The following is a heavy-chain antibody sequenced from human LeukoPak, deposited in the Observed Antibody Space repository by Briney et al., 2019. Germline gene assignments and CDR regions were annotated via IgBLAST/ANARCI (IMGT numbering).Heavy chain of an antibody. CDR3: AKDRGYNWNPSYYFDY. CDR1: GFTFSSYA. J-gene: IGHJ4*02. Sequence: GGSLRLSCAASGFTFSSYAMSWVRQAPGKGLEWVSAISGSGGSTYYADSVKGRFTISRDNSKNTLYLQMNSLRAEDTAVYYCAKDRGYNWNPSYYFDYWGQGTLVTVSS. D-gene: IGHD1-20*01. V-gene: IGHV3-23*01. CDR2: ISGSGGST.